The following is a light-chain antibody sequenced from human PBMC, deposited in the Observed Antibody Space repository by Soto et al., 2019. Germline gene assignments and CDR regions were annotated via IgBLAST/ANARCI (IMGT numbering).Light chain of an antibody. CDR3: SSYTTSSSRL. J-gene: IGLJ3*02. CDR2: AVS. CDR1: SSDVGAFSY. V-gene: IGLV2-14*01. Sequence: QSALTQPASVSGSPGQSITISCTGSSSDVGAFSYVSWYQQHPGKAPKLMIYAVSDRPSGVSHRFSGSKSGNTASLTISGVQAGDEGDYFCSSYTTSSSRLFCGGTKLTVL.